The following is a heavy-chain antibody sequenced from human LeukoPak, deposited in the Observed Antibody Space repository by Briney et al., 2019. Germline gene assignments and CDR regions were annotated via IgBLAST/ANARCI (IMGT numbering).Heavy chain of an antibody. CDR2: IWYDGSKK. CDR1: GFTFSSNG. J-gene: IGHJ4*02. D-gene: IGHD5/OR15-5a*01. Sequence: GRSLTLSCAASGFTFSSNGMQWVRQAPGEGLEWVALIWYDGSKKYYADSVKGRFTIPRDNSETTLYLQLNSLSAEDTAIYYCARLQGVSTFDYWGQGTLVTVSS. CDR3: ARLQGVSTFDY. V-gene: IGHV3-33*01.